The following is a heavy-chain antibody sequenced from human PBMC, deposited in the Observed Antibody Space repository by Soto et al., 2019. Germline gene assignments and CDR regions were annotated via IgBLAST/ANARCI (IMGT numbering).Heavy chain of an antibody. CDR1: RFDFSSYE. CDR2: VSLTGDRT. CDR3: ARGGGYCTPTSCAIDT. D-gene: IGHD2-8*01. Sequence: GGSLRLSCVASRFDFSSYEMSWVRQAAGKGLEWVSRVSLTGDRTNYAGSVKGRFTVSRDNFKNALYLEMDSLRPDDTAIYYCARGGGYCTPTSCAIDTWGRGTPVTVSS. V-gene: IGHV3-23*01. J-gene: IGHJ5*02.